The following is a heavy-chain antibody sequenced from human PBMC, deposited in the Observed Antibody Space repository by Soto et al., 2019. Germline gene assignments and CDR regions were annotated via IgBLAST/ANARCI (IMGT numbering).Heavy chain of an antibody. CDR3: ARGAGHRLRGYYFDY. D-gene: IGHD4-17*01. CDR2: IYHSGST. J-gene: IGHJ4*02. V-gene: IGHV4-4*02. Sequence: QVQLQESGPGLVKPSGTLSLTCAVSGGSISSSNWWSWVRQPPGKGLEWIGEIYHSGSTNYNPSLNSRVTISVDKSKNQFSLKLSSVTAADTDVYYCARGAGHRLRGYYFDYWGQGTLVTVSS. CDR1: GGSISSSNW.